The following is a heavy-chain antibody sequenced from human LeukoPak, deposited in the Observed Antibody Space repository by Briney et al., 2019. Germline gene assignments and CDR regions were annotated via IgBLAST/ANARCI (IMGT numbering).Heavy chain of an antibody. CDR1: GGSISSYY. J-gene: IGHJ3*02. D-gene: IGHD2-2*01. Sequence: SETLPLTCTVSGGSISSYYWSWIRQPAGKGLEWIGRIYTSGSTNYNPSLKSRVTMSVDTSKNQFSLKLSSVTAADTAVYYCARDWGVVPSLLNAFDIWGQGTMVTVSS. CDR2: IYTSGST. V-gene: IGHV4-4*07. CDR3: ARDWGVVPSLLNAFDI.